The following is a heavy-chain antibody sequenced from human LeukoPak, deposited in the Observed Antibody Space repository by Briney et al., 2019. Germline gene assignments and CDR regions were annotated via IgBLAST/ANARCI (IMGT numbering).Heavy chain of an antibody. CDR2: IHYSGGT. CDR1: GASVSDGNYY. Sequence: PSETLSLTCSVSGASVSDGNYYWSWILQPPGKGLEWIGYIHYSGGTDYNPSLKSRVTISVDTSKKQLSLKMHSVTAADTAVYYCARELPYRLGDAFDIWGQGTMVTASS. D-gene: IGHD5-18*01. CDR3: ARELPYRLGDAFDI. J-gene: IGHJ3*02. V-gene: IGHV4-61*01.